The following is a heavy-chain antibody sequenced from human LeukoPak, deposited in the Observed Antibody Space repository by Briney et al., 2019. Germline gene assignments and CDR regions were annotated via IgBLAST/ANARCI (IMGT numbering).Heavy chain of an antibody. CDR2: IYSGGST. Sequence: GGSLRLSSAASGFTVSSDYINWVRQAPGKGLEWVSGIYSGGSTYYADSVKGRFTVSRDNSKNTVFLQMNSLRAEDTAVHYCARDRRHYYDSDAFDIWGQGTMVTVSS. D-gene: IGHD3-22*01. CDR1: GFTVSSDY. J-gene: IGHJ3*02. V-gene: IGHV3-53*01. CDR3: ARDRRHYYDSDAFDI.